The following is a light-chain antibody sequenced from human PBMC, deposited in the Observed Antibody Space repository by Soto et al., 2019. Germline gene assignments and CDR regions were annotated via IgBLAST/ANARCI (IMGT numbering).Light chain of an antibody. CDR1: QSVTSW. Sequence: DIQMTQSPSTLSASVGDRVTITCRASQSVTSWLAWYQQKPGKAPNLLIYKASNLEYGVSSRFSGSGYGTEFTLTISSLQPDDFSTYYCQQYRGYSWTFGQGTKVEFK. J-gene: IGKJ1*01. CDR2: KAS. CDR3: QQYRGYSWT. V-gene: IGKV1-5*03.